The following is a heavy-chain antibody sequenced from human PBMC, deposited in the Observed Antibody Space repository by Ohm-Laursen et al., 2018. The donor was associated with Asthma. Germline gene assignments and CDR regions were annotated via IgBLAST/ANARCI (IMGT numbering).Heavy chain of an antibody. J-gene: IGHJ5*02. Sequence: GSSVKVSCKASGGTFSSYAISWVRQAPGQGLEWMGGIIPIFGTANYAQKFQGRVTITADESTSTAYMELSSLRSEDTAVYYCARDLPTVSTYDLTPLYNWFDPWGQGTLVTVSS. D-gene: IGHD4-17*01. CDR2: IIPIFGTA. V-gene: IGHV1-69*01. CDR1: GGTFSSYA. CDR3: ARDLPTVSTYDLTPLYNWFDP.